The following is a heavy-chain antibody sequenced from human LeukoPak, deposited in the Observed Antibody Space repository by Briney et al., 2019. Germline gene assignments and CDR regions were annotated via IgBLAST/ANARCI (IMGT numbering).Heavy chain of an antibody. CDR2: IYTSGST. CDR1: GGSISTYY. V-gene: IGHV4-4*07. CDR3: ARSSGWYSVDY. J-gene: IGHJ4*02. D-gene: IGHD6-19*01. Sequence: SETLSLTCTVSGGSISTYYWTWIRQPPGKGLEWIGRIYTSGSTNYNPSLKSRVTMSVDTSKNQFSLKLSSVTAADTAVYYCARSSGWYSVDYWGQGTLVTVSS.